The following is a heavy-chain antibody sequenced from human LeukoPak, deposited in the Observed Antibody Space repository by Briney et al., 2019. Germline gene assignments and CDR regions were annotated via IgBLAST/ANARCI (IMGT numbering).Heavy chain of an antibody. CDR3: ARVFVLWNAFDI. V-gene: IGHV3-21*01. D-gene: IGHD2-21*01. CDR2: ISSSSSYI. Sequence: PSETLSLTCTVSGGSISGYYWVWVRQAPGKGLEWVSSISSSSSYIYYADSVKGRFTISRDNAKNSLYLQMNSLRAEDTAVYYCARVFVLWNAFDIWGQGTMVTVSS. CDR1: GGSISGYY. J-gene: IGHJ3*02.